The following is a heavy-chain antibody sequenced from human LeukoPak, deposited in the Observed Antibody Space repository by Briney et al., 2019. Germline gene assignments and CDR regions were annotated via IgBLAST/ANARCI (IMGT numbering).Heavy chain of an antibody. CDR3: ARDYPIVGGANDY. D-gene: IGHD1-26*01. J-gene: IGHJ4*02. Sequence: ASVKVSCKASGYTFTSFYMQWVRQAPGQGLEWMGIINPTGGSTTYAQKFQGRVTMTRDTSTSTVYMELSSLRSEDTAVYYCARDYPIVGGANDYWGQGTLVTVSS. V-gene: IGHV1-46*01. CDR2: INPTGGST. CDR1: GYTFTSFY.